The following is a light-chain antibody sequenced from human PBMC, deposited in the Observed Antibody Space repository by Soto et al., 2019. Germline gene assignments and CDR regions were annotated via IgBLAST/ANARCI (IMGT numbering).Light chain of an antibody. CDR2: AAS. V-gene: IGKV1-39*01. Sequence: IQLTQSPSSLSASVGDRVTLTCRASQSINIYLNWYQQKPGKAPTLLIYAASSLQSGVPSRFSGGGSWTDFTLTISSLQTEDFATYYCQQSYRSPYTFGQGTKLEI. CDR3: QQSYRSPYT. J-gene: IGKJ2*01. CDR1: QSINIY.